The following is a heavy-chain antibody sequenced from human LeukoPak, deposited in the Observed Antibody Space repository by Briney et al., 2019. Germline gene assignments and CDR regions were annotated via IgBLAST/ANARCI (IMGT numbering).Heavy chain of an antibody. J-gene: IGHJ6*03. CDR2: MNPNSGNT. CDR3: ARAISYYYYMDV. Sequence: ASVKVSCKASGYTFTSYDINWVRQATGQGLEWMGWMNPNSGNTGYAQKFQGRVTMTRNISISTAYMELSSLRSEDTAVYYCARAISYYYYMDVWGKGTTVTVSS. CDR1: GYTFTSYD. V-gene: IGHV1-8*01.